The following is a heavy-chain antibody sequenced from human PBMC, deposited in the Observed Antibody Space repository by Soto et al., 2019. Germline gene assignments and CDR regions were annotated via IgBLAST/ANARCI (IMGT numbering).Heavy chain of an antibody. CDR3: ARDRGQYYFDY. J-gene: IGHJ4*02. V-gene: IGHV1-18*01. Sequence: APVKVSCKAAGYTFTSYGISWGRQPPGQGLEWMGGISAYNGNTNYAQKLQGRVTMTTDTSTSTAYMELRSLRADDTAVYYGARDRGQYYFDYWGQGTLVTVSS. CDR2: ISAYNGNT. CDR1: GYTFTSYG. D-gene: IGHD6-19*01.